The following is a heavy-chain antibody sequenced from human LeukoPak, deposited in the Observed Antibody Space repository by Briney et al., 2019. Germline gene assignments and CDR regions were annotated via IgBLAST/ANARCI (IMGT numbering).Heavy chain of an antibody. D-gene: IGHD2-15*01. CDR2: ITTRSSYM. CDR3: AKDRLTYYYYGMDV. Sequence: PGGSLRLSCAASGFTFSDCTMNWVRQAPGKGLEWVACITTRSSYMYYADSVKGRFTISRDNAKNSLYLQMNSLRAEDTAVYYCAKDRLTYYYYGMDVWGQGTTVTVSS. CDR1: GFTFSDCT. V-gene: IGHV3-21*01. J-gene: IGHJ6*02.